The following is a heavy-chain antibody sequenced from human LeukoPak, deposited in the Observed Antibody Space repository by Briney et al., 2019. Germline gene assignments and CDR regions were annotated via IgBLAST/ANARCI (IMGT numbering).Heavy chain of an antibody. CDR2: IYYSGST. Sequence: SETLSLTCTVSGGSISGYYWSWIRQPPGKGREWIGYIYYSGSTNYNPSLKSRVAISVDTSKNQFSLKMNSVTAADTAVYYCARLASSGWSHCDYWGQGTLVTVSS. J-gene: IGHJ4*02. CDR1: GGSISGYY. V-gene: IGHV4-59*08. CDR3: ARLASSGWSHCDY. D-gene: IGHD6-19*01.